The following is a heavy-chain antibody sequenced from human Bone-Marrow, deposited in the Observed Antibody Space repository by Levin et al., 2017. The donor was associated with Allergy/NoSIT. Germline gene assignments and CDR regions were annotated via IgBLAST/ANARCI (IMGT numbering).Heavy chain of an antibody. CDR2: ISPNSGAT. J-gene: IGHJ5*02. D-gene: IGHD5-24*01. Sequence: GGSLRLSCKASGSTLTSHDLTWVRQAPGQGLEWVGWISPNSGATNYAQRLQGRVTLTRDTSTSTAYMEMWSLTSDDTAVYYCVRGGYRTGYNPWGQGTLVTVSS. V-gene: IGHV1-18*01. CDR3: VRGGYRTGYNP. CDR1: GSTLTSHD.